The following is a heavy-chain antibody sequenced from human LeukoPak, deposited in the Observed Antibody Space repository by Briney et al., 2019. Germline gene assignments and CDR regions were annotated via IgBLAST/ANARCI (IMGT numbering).Heavy chain of an antibody. J-gene: IGHJ4*02. CDR1: GGSISSGGYY. Sequence: PSQTLSLTCTVSGGSISSGGYYWSWIRQHPGKGLEWIGYIYYSGSTYYNPSLKSRVTISVDTSKDQFSLKLSSVTAADTAVYYCAGIGSGWFFDYWGQGTLVTVSS. CDR2: IYYSGST. D-gene: IGHD6-19*01. V-gene: IGHV4-31*03. CDR3: AGIGSGWFFDY.